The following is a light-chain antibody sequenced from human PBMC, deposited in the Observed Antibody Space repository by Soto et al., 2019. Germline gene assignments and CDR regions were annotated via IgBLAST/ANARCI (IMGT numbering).Light chain of an antibody. CDR3: KKYGSSPGT. Sequence: EILLTHAPGSLSLSPVEGATLSCRASQSVTSNYLAWYQQKPGQAPRLLIFGEYIRDTGIQDSFSGSGSGTDFTITISRMENEDFEVYYCKKYGSSPGTVGQGTKVDIK. CDR2: GEY. V-gene: IGKV3-20*01. J-gene: IGKJ1*01. CDR1: QSVTSNY.